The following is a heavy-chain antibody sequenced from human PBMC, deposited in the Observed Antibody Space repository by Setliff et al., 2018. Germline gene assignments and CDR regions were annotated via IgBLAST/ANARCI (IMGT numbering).Heavy chain of an antibody. V-gene: IGHV3-23*01. CDR3: ARASLGKFGSAVEYFHH. D-gene: IGHD2-15*01. Sequence: GGSLRLSCTASGFTFRKHALAWVRQAPGKGLQWVSSVSGSGMTRDYTDSVKGRFTVSRDSSQNKIHLQMDSLRADDTAVYYCARASLGKFGSAVEYFHHWGQGTLVTVSS. CDR1: GFTFRKHA. J-gene: IGHJ1*01. CDR2: VSGSGMTR.